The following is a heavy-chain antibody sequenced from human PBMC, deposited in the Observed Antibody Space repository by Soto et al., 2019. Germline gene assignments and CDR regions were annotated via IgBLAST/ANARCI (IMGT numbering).Heavy chain of an antibody. V-gene: IGHV4-59*01. D-gene: IGHD3-9*01. J-gene: IGHJ6*02. CDR1: GGSLRGYS. CDR2: VYSGGGT. CDR3: AREKTPMSPHYFYYGMDV. Sequence: SETLSLTCTVSGGSLRGYSWSWIRQPPGKGLEWIGYVYSGGGTNYSPSFMGRVTISVDTTDNQFSLKLNSVTAADTAVYYCAREKTPMSPHYFYYGMDVWGQGTTVTVSS.